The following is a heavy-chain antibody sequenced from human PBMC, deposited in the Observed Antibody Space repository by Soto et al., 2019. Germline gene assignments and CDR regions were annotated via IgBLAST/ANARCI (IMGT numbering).Heavy chain of an antibody. CDR1: GFTCSDYY. D-gene: IGHD6-13*01. CDR3: ASGGIAAAFDY. V-gene: IGHV3-11*01. Sequence: QVHLVESGAGLVKPGGSLRLSCAASGFTCSDYYMSWNRQAPGKGLEWVSYISSSGSTIYYADSVKGRFTISRDNAKNSLYLQMNSLRAEETAVYYCASGGIAAAFDYWGEGTLVTVSS. CDR2: ISSSGSTI. J-gene: IGHJ4*02.